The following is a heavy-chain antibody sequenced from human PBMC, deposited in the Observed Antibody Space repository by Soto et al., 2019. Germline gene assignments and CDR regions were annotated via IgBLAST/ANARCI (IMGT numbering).Heavy chain of an antibody. V-gene: IGHV1-3*01. CDR2: INAGNGNT. J-gene: IGHJ3*02. CDR3: ARAAYGKLSAFDI. CDR1: GYTFTSYA. Sequence: QVTLVQSGAEVKKPGASVKVSCKASGYTFTSYAMHWVRQAPGQRLEWMGWINAGNGNTKYSQKFQGRVTITRDTSASTADMELSSLRAEDTVVYYWARAAYGKLSAFDIWGQGTMVTAPS. D-gene: IGHD4-17*01.